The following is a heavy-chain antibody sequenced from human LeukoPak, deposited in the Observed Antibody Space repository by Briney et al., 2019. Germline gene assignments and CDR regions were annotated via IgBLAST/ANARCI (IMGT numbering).Heavy chain of an antibody. J-gene: IGHJ6*03. CDR2: IYYSGSS. CDR1: GGSISGYH. CDR3: ARVPRSYYYYYYMDV. V-gene: IGHV4-59*01. Sequence: SETLSLTCNVSGGSISGYHWSWIRQPPGKGLEWLGYIYYSGSSNYNPSLKSRVTIAADTSKNQFSLKLSSVTAADTAVYYCARVPRSYYYYYYMDVWGKGTTVTVSS.